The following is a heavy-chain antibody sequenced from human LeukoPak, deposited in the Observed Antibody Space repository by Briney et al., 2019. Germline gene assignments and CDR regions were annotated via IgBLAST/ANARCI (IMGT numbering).Heavy chain of an antibody. V-gene: IGHV3-11*03. D-gene: IGHD2-15*01. CDR2: INGSSSET. Sequence: GGSLRLSCAASGFTFSDYYMTWIRQAPGRGLEWVSYINGSSSETKYADSVKGRFTISRDNAKNSVYLLMKSLRAEDTAVYYCARRGTTYCTVDSCHPNWFDPWGQGTLVTVSS. CDR3: ARRGTTYCTVDSCHPNWFDP. CDR1: GFTFSDYY. J-gene: IGHJ5*02.